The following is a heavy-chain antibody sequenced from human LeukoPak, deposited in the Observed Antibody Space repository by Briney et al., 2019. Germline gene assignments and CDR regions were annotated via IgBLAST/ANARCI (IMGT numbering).Heavy chain of an antibody. J-gene: IGHJ6*02. CDR3: ARGQPPSYYDMDV. V-gene: IGHV3-7*02. Sequence: GGSLRLSCAASGFTFSDYWMSWVRQAPGKGLEWVANIRQDAGEKNYVDSVKGRFTISRDNSKNTLYLQMSSLRAEDTALYYCARGQPPSYYDMDVWGQGTTVTVSS. CDR2: IRQDAGEK. CDR1: GFTFSDYW. D-gene: IGHD6-13*01.